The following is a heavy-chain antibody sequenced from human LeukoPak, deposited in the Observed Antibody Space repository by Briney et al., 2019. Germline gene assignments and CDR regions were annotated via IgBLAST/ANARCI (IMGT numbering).Heavy chain of an antibody. J-gene: IGHJ4*02. Sequence: SETLSLTCTVSGGSVSSGSYYWSWIRQPPGKGLEWIGYIYYGGSTNYNPSLKSRVTISVDTSKNQFSLKLSSVTAADTAVYYCARYLQWLVPRGYYFDYWGQGTLVTVSS. CDR2: IYYGGST. CDR3: ARYLQWLVPRGYYFDY. CDR1: GGSVSSGSYY. V-gene: IGHV4-61*01. D-gene: IGHD6-19*01.